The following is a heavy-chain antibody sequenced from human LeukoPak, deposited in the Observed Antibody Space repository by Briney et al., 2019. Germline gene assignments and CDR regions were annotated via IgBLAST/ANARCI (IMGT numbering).Heavy chain of an antibody. CDR1: GFTFSDYY. CDR2: ISSSGSTI. Sequence: GGSLRLSCAASGFTFSDYYMSWIRQAPGKGLEWVSYISSSGSTIYYADSVKGRFTISRDNAKNSLYLQMNSLRAEDTAVYYCAREEYQLLGWVYYYYMDVWGKGTTVTISS. J-gene: IGHJ6*03. D-gene: IGHD2-2*01. V-gene: IGHV3-11*01. CDR3: AREEYQLLGWVYYYYMDV.